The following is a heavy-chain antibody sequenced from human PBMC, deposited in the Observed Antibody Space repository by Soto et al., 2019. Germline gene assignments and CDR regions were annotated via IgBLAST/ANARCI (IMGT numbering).Heavy chain of an antibody. CDR2: IIPIFGTA. V-gene: IGHV1-69*06. D-gene: IGHD2-21*01. J-gene: IGHJ4*02. CDR3: SRVFPPDTGGGGYYFDY. Sequence: SVKVSCKASGGTFSSYAISWVRQAPGQGLEWMGGIIPIFGTANYAQKFQGRVTITADKSTSTAYMELSSLRSEDTAVYYCSRVFPPDTGGGGYYFDYWGQGTLVTVSS. CDR1: GGTFSSYA.